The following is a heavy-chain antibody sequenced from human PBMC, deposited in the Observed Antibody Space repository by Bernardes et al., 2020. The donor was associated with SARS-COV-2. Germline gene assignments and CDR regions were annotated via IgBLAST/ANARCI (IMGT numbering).Heavy chain of an antibody. J-gene: IGHJ4*02. CDR2: IYSGGTT. CDR3: ALTTYYYDSSGYFY. Sequence: GSLRLSCAASGFTVSSNYMSWVRQAPGKGLEWVSVIYSGGTTYYADSVKGRFTISRHNSKNTLYLQMNSLRTEDTAMYYCALTTYYYDSSGYFYWGQGTLVTVSS. D-gene: IGHD3-22*01. V-gene: IGHV3-53*04. CDR1: GFTVSSNY.